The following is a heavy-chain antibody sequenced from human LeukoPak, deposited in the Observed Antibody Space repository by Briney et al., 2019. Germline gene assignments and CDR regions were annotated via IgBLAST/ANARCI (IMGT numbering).Heavy chain of an antibody. Sequence: GGSLRLSCAASGFTVSSNYMSWVRQAPGKGLEWVSVIYSGGSTYYADSVKGRFTISSDNSKNTLYLQMNSLRAEDTAVYYCARVKTDSYGYGPDYWGQGTLVTVSS. CDR2: IYSGGST. J-gene: IGHJ4*02. V-gene: IGHV3-53*01. CDR1: GFTVSSNY. D-gene: IGHD5-18*01. CDR3: ARVKTDSYGYGPDY.